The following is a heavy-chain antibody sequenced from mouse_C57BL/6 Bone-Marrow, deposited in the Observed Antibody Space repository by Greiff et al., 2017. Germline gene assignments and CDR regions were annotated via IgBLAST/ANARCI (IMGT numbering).Heavy chain of an antibody. CDR3: AAQAH. CDR1: GYTFTSYG. Sequence: QVQLQPSGAELARPGASVKLSCKASGYTFTSYGISWVKQRTGQGLEWIGEIYPRSGNTYYNEKFKGKATLTADKSSSTAYMELRSLTSEDSAVYFCAAQAHWGQGTTLTVSS. J-gene: IGHJ2*01. D-gene: IGHD3-2*02. V-gene: IGHV1-81*01. CDR2: IYPRSGNT.